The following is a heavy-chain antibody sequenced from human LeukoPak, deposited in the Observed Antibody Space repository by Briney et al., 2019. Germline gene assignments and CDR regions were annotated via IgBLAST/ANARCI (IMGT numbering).Heavy chain of an antibody. CDR1: GFAFSSYW. CDR2: IKTDGIST. D-gene: IGHD6-13*01. V-gene: IGHV3-74*01. Sequence: GGSLRLSCAASGFAFSSYWMHWVRQAPGKGLVWVSYIKTDGISTSYADSVKGRFTISRDNAKNTLYLQMNSLRAEDTAVYYCARDYKTAAGKGMDVWGQGTTVTVSS. CDR3: ARDYKTAAGKGMDV. J-gene: IGHJ6*02.